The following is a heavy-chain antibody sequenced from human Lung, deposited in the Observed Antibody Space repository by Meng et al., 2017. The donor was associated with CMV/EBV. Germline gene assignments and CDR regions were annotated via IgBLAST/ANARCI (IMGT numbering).Heavy chain of an antibody. Sequence: GAXXKISCAASGFTFSTFAMSWVRQAPGKGLEWVSVIYSGVSSTYYADSVKGRFTISRDNSKNTLYLQMNSLRAEDTAVYYCAKVGQGYSSSSDYYYGMDVXGQGATVTSP. CDR2: IYSGVSST. CDR3: AKVGQGYSSSSDYYYGMDV. D-gene: IGHD6-6*01. J-gene: IGHJ6*02. V-gene: IGHV3-23*03. CDR1: GFTFSTFA.